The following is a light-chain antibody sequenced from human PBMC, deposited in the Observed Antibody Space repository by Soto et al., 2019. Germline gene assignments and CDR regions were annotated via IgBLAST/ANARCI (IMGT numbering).Light chain of an antibody. CDR3: SSYTSSSTPYVV. CDR1: SSDVGGYNY. J-gene: IGLJ2*01. V-gene: IGLV2-14*01. CDR2: DVS. Sequence: QSALTQPASVSGSPGQSITISCTGTSSDVGGYNYVSWYQQHPGKAPKLMIYDVSNRPSGVSNRFSGSKSGNTASLTISGFQAEDEADYYCSSYTSSSTPYVVFGGGTKPTVL.